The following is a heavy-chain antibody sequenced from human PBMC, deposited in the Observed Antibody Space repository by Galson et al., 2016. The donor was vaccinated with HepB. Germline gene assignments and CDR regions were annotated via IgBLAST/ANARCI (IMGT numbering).Heavy chain of an antibody. V-gene: IGHV3-23*01. CDR1: GISFSSYA. CDR3: AKAEMTTVTRFEH. D-gene: IGHD4-17*01. Sequence: SLRLSCAASGISFSSYAMSWVRQAPGKGLEWVSAIRGSGGTTYYADSVKGRFTISRDNSKNTLYLQMNSLRVEDTAIYYCAKAEMTTVTRFEHWGQGTLVTVPP. J-gene: IGHJ4*02. CDR2: IRGSGGTT.